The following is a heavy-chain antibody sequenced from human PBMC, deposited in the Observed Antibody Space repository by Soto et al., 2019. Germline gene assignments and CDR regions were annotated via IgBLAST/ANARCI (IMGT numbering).Heavy chain of an antibody. D-gene: IGHD2-21*02. CDR3: GRDSLADRVTPYYYYGRDV. CDR1: GYTFPSYG. J-gene: IGHJ6*02. Sequence: ASVKVSCKASGYTFPSYGISWVRQSPGKGLEWMGWISVYNGNTNYAQKLQDRVTMTTDTSTSTAYTDLRSLRSDDTAAYCCGRDSLADRVTPYYYYGRDVWGRGTTVTVAS. CDR2: ISVYNGNT. V-gene: IGHV1-18*04.